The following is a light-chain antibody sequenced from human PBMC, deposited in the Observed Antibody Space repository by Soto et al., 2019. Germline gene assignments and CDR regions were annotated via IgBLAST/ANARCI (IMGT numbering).Light chain of an antibody. CDR3: QQSYSTLSAT. CDR2: AAS. Sequence: DIQMTQSPSSLSASVGDRVTITCRASPSISSSLNWYQQKPGKAPKLLIYAASSLQSGVPSRFSGSGSGTDFTLTISSLQPEDFATYYCQQSYSTLSATFGQGTRLEIK. V-gene: IGKV1-39*01. J-gene: IGKJ5*01. CDR1: PSISSS.